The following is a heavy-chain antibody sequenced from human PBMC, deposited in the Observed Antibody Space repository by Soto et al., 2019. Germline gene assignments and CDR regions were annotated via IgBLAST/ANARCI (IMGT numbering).Heavy chain of an antibody. D-gene: IGHD3-10*01. CDR1: GFTFSSYG. Sequence: GGSVRLSCATSGFTFSSYGFHWVRQAPGKGLEWVALIWYDGSKKDYADSVKGRFTISRDNSKNTLYLQMNSLRAEDTAVYYCARDLGVTNYYFDYWGQGTLVTVSS. CDR2: IWYDGSKK. CDR3: ARDLGVTNYYFDY. V-gene: IGHV3-33*01. J-gene: IGHJ4*02.